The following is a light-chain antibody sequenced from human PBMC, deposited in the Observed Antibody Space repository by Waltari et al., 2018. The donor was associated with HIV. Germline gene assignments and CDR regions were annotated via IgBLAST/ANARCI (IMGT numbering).Light chain of an antibody. CDR1: STDVGNFNL. V-gene: IGLV2-23*02. Sequence: QSALTQPASVSVSPGQSITISCTGTSTDVGNFNLVSWYQQYPGKAPKLLIYEVTKRPSGASNRFSAAKSGDTAALTISGRRAEDEADYYCYSYSATSSSYVFGTGTKVTVL. J-gene: IGLJ1*01. CDR3: YSYSATSSSYV. CDR2: EVT.